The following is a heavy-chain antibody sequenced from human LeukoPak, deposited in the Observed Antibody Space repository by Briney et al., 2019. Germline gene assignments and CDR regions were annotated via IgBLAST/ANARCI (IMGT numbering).Heavy chain of an antibody. CDR2: ISSSSSYI. Sequence: GGSLRLSCAASGFTFSSYSMNWVRQAPGKGLEWVSSISSSSSYIYYADSVKGRFTVSRDNAKNSLYLQMNSLRAEDTAVYYCARDYSSGWYKYWFYWGQGTLVTVSS. CDR1: GFTFSSYS. D-gene: IGHD6-19*01. CDR3: ARDYSSGWYKYWFY. J-gene: IGHJ4*02. V-gene: IGHV3-21*01.